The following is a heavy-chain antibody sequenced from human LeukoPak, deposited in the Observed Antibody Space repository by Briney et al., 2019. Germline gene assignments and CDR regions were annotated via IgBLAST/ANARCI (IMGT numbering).Heavy chain of an antibody. V-gene: IGHV3-30*02. CDR2: IRYDGSNK. Sequence: GGSLRLSCAASGFTFSSYGMHWVRQAPGKGLEWVAFIRYDGSNKYYADSVMGRFTISRDNSKNTLYLQMNSLRAEDTAVYYCASLGLSLTPLDYWGQGTLVTVSS. CDR3: ASLGLSLTPLDY. J-gene: IGHJ4*02. D-gene: IGHD3-16*02. CDR1: GFTFSSYG.